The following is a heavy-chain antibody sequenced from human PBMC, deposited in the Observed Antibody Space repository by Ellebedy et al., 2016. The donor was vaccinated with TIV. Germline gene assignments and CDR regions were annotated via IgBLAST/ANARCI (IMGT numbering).Heavy chain of an antibody. V-gene: IGHV1-69*13. D-gene: IGHD4-17*01. CDR1: GGTFSSYA. J-gene: IGHJ4*02. CDR2: IIPIFGTA. Sequence: SVKVSCXASGGTFSSYAISWVRQAPGQGLEWMGGIIPIFGTANYAQKFQGRVTITADESTSTAYMELSSLRSEDTAVYYCARAPYYGDRSFDYWGQGTLVTVSS. CDR3: ARAPYYGDRSFDY.